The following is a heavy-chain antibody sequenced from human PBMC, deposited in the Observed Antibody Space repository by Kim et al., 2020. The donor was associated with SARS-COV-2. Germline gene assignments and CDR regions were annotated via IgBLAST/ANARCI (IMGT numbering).Heavy chain of an antibody. CDR2: ISYDGSNK. J-gene: IGHJ4*02. Sequence: GGSLRLSCAASGFTFSSYGMHWVRQAPGKGLEWVAVISYDGSNKYYADSVKGRFTISRDNSKNTLYLQMNSLRAEDTAVYYCAKDWEVGATYLSYWGQGTLVTVSS. CDR1: GFTFSSYG. CDR3: AKDWEVGATYLSY. V-gene: IGHV3-30*18. D-gene: IGHD1-26*01.